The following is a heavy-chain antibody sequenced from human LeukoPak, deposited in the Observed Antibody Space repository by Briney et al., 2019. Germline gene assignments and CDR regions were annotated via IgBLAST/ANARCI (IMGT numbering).Heavy chain of an antibody. CDR3: ARGRIAEASGSLGY. CDR2: ISYDGSNK. J-gene: IGHJ4*02. V-gene: IGHV3-30-3*01. Sequence: PGGSLRLSCAASGFTFSSYAMHWVRQAPGKGLEWVAVISYDGSNKYYADSVKGRFTISRDNSKNTLYLQMNSLRAEDTAVYYCARGRIAEASGSLGYWGQGTLVTVSS. CDR1: GFTFSSYA. D-gene: IGHD6-13*01.